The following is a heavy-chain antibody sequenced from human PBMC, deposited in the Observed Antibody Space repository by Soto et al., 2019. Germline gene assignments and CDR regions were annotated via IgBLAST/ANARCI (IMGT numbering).Heavy chain of an antibody. V-gene: IGHV6-1*01. CDR2: TYYRSKWHN. CDR3: ARLIGNSWLYS. J-gene: IGHJ5*01. CDR1: GDSVYTNSVT. D-gene: IGHD2-8*01. Sequence: SQTLSLTCAISGDSVYTNSVTWVWIRQSPSRGLEWLGRTYYRSKWHNDYAVSVKGRITINPDTSNNQLSLQLNSVTPDDTAVYYCARLIGNSWLYSCGQGTLVTVSS.